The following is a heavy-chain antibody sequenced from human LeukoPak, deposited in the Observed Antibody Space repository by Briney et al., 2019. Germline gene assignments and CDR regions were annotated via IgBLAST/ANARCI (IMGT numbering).Heavy chain of an antibody. CDR2: IKSKTDGGTT. Sequence: GGSLRLSCAASGFTFSNAWMSWVRQAPGKGLEWVGRIKSKTDGGTTDYAAPVKGRFTISRDDSKNTLYLQMNSLKTEDTAVYYCTTADVYYDSSGYHYWGQGTLVTVSS. CDR1: GFTFSNAW. V-gene: IGHV3-15*01. CDR3: TTADVYYDSSGYHY. D-gene: IGHD3-22*01. J-gene: IGHJ4*02.